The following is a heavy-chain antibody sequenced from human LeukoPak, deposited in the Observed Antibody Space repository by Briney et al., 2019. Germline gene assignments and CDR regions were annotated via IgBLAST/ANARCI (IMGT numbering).Heavy chain of an antibody. CDR3: ARVVLRYFDGLPGEFDP. Sequence: ASVKVSCKASGYTFTGNYMHWVRQAPGQGLEWMGWINPNSGGKNYAQKFQGRVTMTRDTSISTAYMELSRLRSDDTAVYYCARVVLRYFDGLPGEFDPWGQGNLVTVSS. V-gene: IGHV1-2*02. J-gene: IGHJ5*02. CDR2: INPNSGGK. D-gene: IGHD3-9*01. CDR1: GYTFTGNY.